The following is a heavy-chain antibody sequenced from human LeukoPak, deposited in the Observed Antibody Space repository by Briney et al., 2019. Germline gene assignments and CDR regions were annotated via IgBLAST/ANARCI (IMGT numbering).Heavy chain of an antibody. CDR1: GGSISNGNFY. CDR3: GRVDSVCVDS. V-gene: IGHV4-30-4*01. Sequence: PSETLSLTCTVSGGSISNGNFYWSWIRQPPGKGLEWIGYIYYSGPTYYNPSLKSRVNISIDTSTNQFSLKLSSVTAADTAMYYCGRVDSVCVDSWGQGTLVTVSS. D-gene: IGHD5/OR15-5a*01. J-gene: IGHJ4*02. CDR2: IYYSGPT.